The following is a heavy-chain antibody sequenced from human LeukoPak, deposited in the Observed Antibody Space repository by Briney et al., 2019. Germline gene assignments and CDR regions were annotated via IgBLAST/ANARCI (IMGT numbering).Heavy chain of an antibody. CDR3: ARGQTSGSYLATFDY. D-gene: IGHD3-10*01. Sequence: ASVKVSCKASGGTFSSYAISWVRQAPGQGLEWMGGIIPIFGTANYAQKFQGRVTITADESTSTAYMELSSLRSEDMAVYYCARGQTSGSYLATFDYWGQGTLVTVSS. CDR1: GGTFSSYA. V-gene: IGHV1-69*13. J-gene: IGHJ4*02. CDR2: IIPIFGTA.